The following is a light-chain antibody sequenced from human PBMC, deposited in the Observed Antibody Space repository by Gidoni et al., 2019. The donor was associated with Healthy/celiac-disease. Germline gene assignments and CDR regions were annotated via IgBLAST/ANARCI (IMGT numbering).Light chain of an antibody. J-gene: IGKJ2*01. V-gene: IGKV3-11*01. CDR3: QQRSNWPPFT. Sequence: EIVLTQSPATLSLSPGESATLSCRTSQSVSSYLAWYQQKPGQAPRLPIYDASNRATGIPARFSGSGSGTDFTLTISSLEPEDFAVYYCQQRSNWPPFTFGQGTKLEIK. CDR2: DAS. CDR1: QSVSSY.